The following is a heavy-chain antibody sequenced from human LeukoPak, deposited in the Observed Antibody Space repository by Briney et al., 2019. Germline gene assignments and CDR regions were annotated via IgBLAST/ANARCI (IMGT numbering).Heavy chain of an antibody. D-gene: IGHD2-2*01. CDR2: IYTSGST. CDR3: ARLGQVVPVGFDP. CDR1: GGSISSYY. V-gene: IGHV4-4*09. J-gene: IGHJ5*02. Sequence: SETLSVTCTVSGGSISSYYWSWIRQPPGKGLEWIGYIYTSGSTNYNPSLKSRVTISVDTSKNQFSLKLSSVTAADTAVYYCARLGQVVPVGFDPWGQGTLVTVSS.